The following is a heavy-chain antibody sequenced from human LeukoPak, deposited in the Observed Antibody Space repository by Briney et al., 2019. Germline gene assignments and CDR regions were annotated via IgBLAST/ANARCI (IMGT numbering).Heavy chain of an antibody. D-gene: IGHD3-10*01. CDR1: GFIVSTNY. CDR3: ASTNMVRAAFHI. V-gene: IGHV3-66*01. Sequence: GGSLRLSCAASGFIVSTNYMSWVRQAPGKGLEWVSVIYSGGGTNYADSVTGGFTISRDNSKNTLYLQMNSLRAEDTAVYYCASTNMVRAAFHIWGQGTMVTVSS. J-gene: IGHJ3*02. CDR2: IYSGGGT.